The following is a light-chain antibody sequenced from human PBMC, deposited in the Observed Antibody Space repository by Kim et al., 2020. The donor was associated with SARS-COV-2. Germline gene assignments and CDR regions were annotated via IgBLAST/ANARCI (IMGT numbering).Light chain of an antibody. CDR3: QQYHGVWT. CDR2: KAS. J-gene: IGKJ1*01. V-gene: IGKV1-5*03. CDR1: QNIDRW. Sequence: LSASVGDRITITCRASQNIDRWFAWYQQKPGKAPKLLIYKASTLQSGVPSRFTGSGSGAEWTLTINNLQPDDFATYYCQQYHGVWTFGQGTKVDIK.